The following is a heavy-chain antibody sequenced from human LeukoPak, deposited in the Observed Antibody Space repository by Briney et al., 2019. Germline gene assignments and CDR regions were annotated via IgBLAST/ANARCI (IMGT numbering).Heavy chain of an antibody. V-gene: IGHV4-61*02. D-gene: IGHD6-19*01. CDR3: ARDKVAVAGNDAFDI. CDR2: IYSYGST. Sequence: TLSLTCTVSNGSITSDSYYWSWIRQPAGKGLEWIGRIYSYGSTSYNPSLKSRVTMSVDTSKDQFSLKLSSVTAADTAVYYCARDKVAVAGNDAFDIWGQGTMVTVSS. CDR1: NGSITSDSYY. J-gene: IGHJ3*02.